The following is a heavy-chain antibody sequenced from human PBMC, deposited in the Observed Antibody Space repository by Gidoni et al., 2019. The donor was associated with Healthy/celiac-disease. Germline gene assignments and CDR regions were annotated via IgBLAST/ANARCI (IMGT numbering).Heavy chain of an antibody. D-gene: IGHD4-17*01. CDR3: ARGGGDYGDSQGY. CDR1: GVSFSGYH. V-gene: IGHV4-34*01. Sequence: QVQLQQWGAGLLMPSQTLSLTCAVDGVSFSGYHWGWIRQPPGKGLEWVGEINHSGSTNYNPSLKSRFTISVDTSKNQFSLKLSSVTAADTAVYYCARGGGDYGDSQGYWGQGTLVTVSS. J-gene: IGHJ4*02. CDR2: INHSGST.